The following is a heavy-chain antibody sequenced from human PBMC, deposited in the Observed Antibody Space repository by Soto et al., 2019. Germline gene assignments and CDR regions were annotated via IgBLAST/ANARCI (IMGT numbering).Heavy chain of an antibody. Sequence: QVQLVQSGAEEKKPGASVKVSCKASGYTFSDYAIHWVRQAPGQRPEWMGWINAGNGNTKYSQKFQGRVTITRDPSASTAYMELSRLRSEDTAVYYCARGTPVWFDPWGQGTVVTVSS. D-gene: IGHD3-10*01. J-gene: IGHJ5*02. CDR2: INAGNGNT. V-gene: IGHV1-3*05. CDR3: ARGTPVWFDP. CDR1: GYTFSDYA.